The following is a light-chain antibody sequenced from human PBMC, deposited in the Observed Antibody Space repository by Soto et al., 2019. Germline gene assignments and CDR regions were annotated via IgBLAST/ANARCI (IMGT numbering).Light chain of an antibody. CDR3: QQYANSPPYS. CDR2: GAS. CDR1: QSVSRSH. V-gene: IGKV3-20*01. J-gene: IGKJ2*03. Sequence: EIVLTQSPGTLALSPGEIATLSCRASQSVSRSHLAWYQQKPGQAPRLLIYGASNRATGIADRFSGSGSGTDFTLTISRLEPEDFEVYYCQQYANSPPYSFGQGTKLEIK.